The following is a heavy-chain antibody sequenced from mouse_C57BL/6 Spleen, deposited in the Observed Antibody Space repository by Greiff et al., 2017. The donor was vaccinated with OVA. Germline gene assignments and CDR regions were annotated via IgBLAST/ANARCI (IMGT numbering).Heavy chain of an antibody. Sequence: QVQLQQSGPGLVQPSQSLSITCTVSGFSLTSYGVHWVRQSPGKGLEWLGVIWSGGSTDYHAAFISRLSISKDNSKSQVFFKMNSLQADDTAIYYCARNFGTTVVFDYWGQGTTLTVSS. V-gene: IGHV2-2*01. D-gene: IGHD1-1*01. CDR3: ARNFGTTVVFDY. J-gene: IGHJ2*01. CDR1: GFSLTSYG. CDR2: IWSGGST.